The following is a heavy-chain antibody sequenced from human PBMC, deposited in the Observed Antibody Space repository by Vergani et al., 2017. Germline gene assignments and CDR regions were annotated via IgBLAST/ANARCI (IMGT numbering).Heavy chain of an antibody. CDR3: ARDNKPLRPRAFVL. J-gene: IGHJ3*01. D-gene: IGHD2-15*01. CDR2: IYVSGIT. CDR1: GASINNDFYY. V-gene: IGHV4-61*02. Sequence: QVQLQESGPGLVKPSQTLSLTCTVSGASINNDFYYWHWIRQPAGKGLDWIGRIYVSGITDYNSSLQSRVSMSVDTSKNQFSLTLTSVTAADTAGYYCARDNKPLRPRAFVLWGQGTMVTVSS.